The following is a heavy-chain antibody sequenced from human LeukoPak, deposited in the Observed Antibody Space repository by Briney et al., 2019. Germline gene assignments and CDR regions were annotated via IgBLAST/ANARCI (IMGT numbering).Heavy chain of an antibody. J-gene: IGHJ4*02. D-gene: IGHD6-19*01. V-gene: IGHV4-39*07. CDR2: IYYSGST. Sequence: SETLSLTCTVSGGSISSSGYYWGWIRQPPGKGLEWIASIYYSGSTYYNPSLKSRVTISVDTSKNQFSLKLSSVTAADTAVYYCARERSRYSSGWYYWGPGTLVTVSS. CDR3: ARERSRYSSGWYY. CDR1: GGSISSSGYY.